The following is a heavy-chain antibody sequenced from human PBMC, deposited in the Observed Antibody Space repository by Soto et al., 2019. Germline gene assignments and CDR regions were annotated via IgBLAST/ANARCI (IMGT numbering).Heavy chain of an antibody. CDR1: GYTLTELS. D-gene: IGHD3-10*01. CDR3: ATGRRITMVQSPPYYYGMDV. CDR2: FDPEDGET. Sequence: AASVKVSCKVSGYTLTELSMHWVRQAPGKGLEWMGGFDPEDGETIYAQKFQGRVTMTEDTSTDTAYMELSSLRSEDTAVYYCATGRRITMVQSPPYYYGMDVWGQGTTVTVSS. V-gene: IGHV1-24*01. J-gene: IGHJ6*02.